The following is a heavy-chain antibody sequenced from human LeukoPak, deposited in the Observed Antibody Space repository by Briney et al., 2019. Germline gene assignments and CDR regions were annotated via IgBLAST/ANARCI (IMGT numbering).Heavy chain of an antibody. J-gene: IGHJ5*02. Sequence: ASVKVSCKASGGTLSSYAINWVRQATGQGLEWMGWMNPNSGNTGYAQKFQGRVTMTRNTSISTAYMELSSLRSEDTAVYYCARDSSSWSDPWGQGTLVTVSS. CDR3: ARDSSSWSDP. CDR1: GGTLSSYA. CDR2: MNPNSGNT. D-gene: IGHD3-22*01. V-gene: IGHV1-8*02.